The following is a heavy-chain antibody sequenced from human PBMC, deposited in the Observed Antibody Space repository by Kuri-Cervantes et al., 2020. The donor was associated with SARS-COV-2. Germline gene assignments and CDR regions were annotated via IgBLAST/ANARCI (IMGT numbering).Heavy chain of an antibody. D-gene: IGHD1-7*01. V-gene: IGHV5-51*06. CDR3: ARPTRGKLD. Sequence: GGSLRLSCKGSGYSFTGYWIAWVRQMPGKGLECMGVINPGDPDTRYSPSFQGQVTISADKSINTAYLQWSSLKASDTAMYYCARPTRGKLDWGPGTLVTVSS. J-gene: IGHJ4*02. CDR2: INPGDPDT. CDR1: GYSFTGYW.